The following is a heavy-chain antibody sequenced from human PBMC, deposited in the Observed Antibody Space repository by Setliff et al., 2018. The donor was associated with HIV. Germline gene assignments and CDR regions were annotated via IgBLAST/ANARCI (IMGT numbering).Heavy chain of an antibody. CDR3: ARDLRDGFEEWFSTLDDGMDV. CDR2: INPHTGVT. V-gene: IGHV1-2*02. J-gene: IGHJ6*02. D-gene: IGHD3-3*01. CDR1: GYIFIRYY. Sequence: GASVKVSCKTSGYIFIRYYLFWVRQAPGQGLEWMGNINPHTGVTKYAEKFQGRVTMTRDTSINTIYMELSRLRSDGTAVYDCARDLRDGFEEWFSTLDDGMDVWGQGTTVTVSS.